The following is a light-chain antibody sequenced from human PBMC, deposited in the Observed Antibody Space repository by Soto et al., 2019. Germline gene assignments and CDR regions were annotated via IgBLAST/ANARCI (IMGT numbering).Light chain of an antibody. CDR1: QSVSTSY. J-gene: IGKJ1*01. Sequence: EIVLTQSPGTLSLSPGERATLSCRASQSVSTSYFAWYQQKPGQAPRLLIYGASSRATGIPDRFSGSGSGTDSPLTISRLEPEDFAVYYCQQFHSSLWTFGQGTKVEI. V-gene: IGKV3-20*01. CDR2: GAS. CDR3: QQFHSSLWT.